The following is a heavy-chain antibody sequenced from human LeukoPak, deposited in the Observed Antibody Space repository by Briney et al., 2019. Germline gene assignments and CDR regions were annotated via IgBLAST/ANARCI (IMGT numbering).Heavy chain of an antibody. V-gene: IGHV1-69*04. CDR2: IIPIFGIA. Sequence: SVKVSCKASGGTFSSYAISWVRQAPGQGLEWMGRIIPIFGIANYAQKFQGRVTMTRDTSTSTVYMELSSLRSEDTAVYYCARELGVVAPGDYWGQGTLVTVSS. J-gene: IGHJ4*02. CDR3: ARELGVVAPGDY. D-gene: IGHD2-15*01. CDR1: GGTFSSYA.